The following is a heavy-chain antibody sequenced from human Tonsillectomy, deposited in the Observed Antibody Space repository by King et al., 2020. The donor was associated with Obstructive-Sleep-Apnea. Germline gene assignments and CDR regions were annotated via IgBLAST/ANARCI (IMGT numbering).Heavy chain of an antibody. CDR2: ISSYNGNT. D-gene: IGHD3-22*01. V-gene: IGHV1-18*04. J-gene: IGHJ3*02. CDR1: GYTFTTYG. CDR3: ARDYDGRDAFDI. Sequence: HVQLVQSGAEVKKPGASVKVSCKASGYTFTTYGISWVRQAPGQGLEWMGWISSYNGNTNYAQKLQGRVTLTTDTTTNTAYMHLRSLTSDDTAVYYCARDYDGRDAFDIWGQGTMVTNSS.